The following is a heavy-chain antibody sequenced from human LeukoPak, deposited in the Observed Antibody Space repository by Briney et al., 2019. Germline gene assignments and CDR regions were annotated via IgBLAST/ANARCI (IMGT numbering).Heavy chain of an antibody. CDR1: GYTFTSYD. CDR3: ARGRRQQLGRYSYYYYGMDV. V-gene: IGHV1-8*01. Sequence: ASVKVSCKASGYTFTSYDINWVRQATGQGLEWRVWMNPNSGNTGYAQKFQGRVTMTRKTSISTAYMELSSLSSEDTDVYYCARGRRQQLGRYSYYYYGMDVWGQGTTVTVSS. CDR2: MNPNSGNT. J-gene: IGHJ6*02. D-gene: IGHD6-13*01.